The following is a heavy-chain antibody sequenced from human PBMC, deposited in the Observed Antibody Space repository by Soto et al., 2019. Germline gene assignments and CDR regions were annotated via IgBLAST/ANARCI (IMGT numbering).Heavy chain of an antibody. CDR3: AKKTGHILPAFDY. CDR1: GFTFSSYA. CDR2: ISGSGGST. D-gene: IGHD1-1*01. J-gene: IGHJ4*02. Sequence: VGSLRLSGAASGFTFSSYAMSWVRQAPGKGLEWVSAISGSGGSTYYADSVKGRFTISRDNSKNTLYLQMNSLRAEDTAVYYCAKKTGHILPAFDYWGQGTLVTVSS. V-gene: IGHV3-23*01.